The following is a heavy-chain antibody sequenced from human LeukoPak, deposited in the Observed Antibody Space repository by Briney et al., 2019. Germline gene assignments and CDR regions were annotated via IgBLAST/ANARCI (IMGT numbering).Heavy chain of an antibody. V-gene: IGHV4-34*01. D-gene: IGHD3-22*01. Sequence: PGGSLRLSCTASGFTFGDYAMSWVRQPPGKGLEWIGEINHSGSTNYNPSLKSRVTISVDTSKNQFSLKLSSVTAADTAVYYCARPITMKVGAFDIWGQGTMVTVSS. CDR1: GFTFGDYA. J-gene: IGHJ3*02. CDR2: INHSGST. CDR3: ARPITMKVGAFDI.